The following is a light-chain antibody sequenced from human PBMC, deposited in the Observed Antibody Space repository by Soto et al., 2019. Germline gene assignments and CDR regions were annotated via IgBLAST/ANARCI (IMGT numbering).Light chain of an antibody. V-gene: IGKV1-5*01. J-gene: IGKJ1*01. CDR2: DAS. Sequence: DIQMTQSPSTLSASVGDRVTITCRASQSISTWLAWYQQKPGKAPNLLIYDASNLESGVPSRFSGSGSGTEFTLTINSLQTDDFATYYCQQYHNYRTFGQGTKVDIK. CDR3: QQYHNYRT. CDR1: QSISTW.